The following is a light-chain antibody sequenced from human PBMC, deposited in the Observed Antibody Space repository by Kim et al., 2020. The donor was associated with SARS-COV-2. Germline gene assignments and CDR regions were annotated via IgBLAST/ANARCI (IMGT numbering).Light chain of an antibody. V-gene: IGLV2-23*02. Sequence: QSALTQPASVSGSPGQSITISCTGASSDVGTYNLISWYQQNPGKAPKLMIYDVTKRPSGVSNRFSGSKSGNTASLTISGLQAEDEADYYCCSYAGSSTWVFGGGTKVTVL. CDR3: CSYAGSSTWV. CDR2: DVT. J-gene: IGLJ3*02. CDR1: SSDVGTYNL.